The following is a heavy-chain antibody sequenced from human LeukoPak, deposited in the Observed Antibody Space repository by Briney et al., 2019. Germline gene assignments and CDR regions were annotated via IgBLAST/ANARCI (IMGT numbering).Heavy chain of an antibody. D-gene: IGHD6-13*01. CDR3: TTSTIAAAGLRDYYYYYYMDV. J-gene: IGHJ6*03. CDR2: ISSSSSYI. V-gene: IGHV3-21*03. CDR1: GFTFSSYS. Sequence: GGSLRLSCAASGFTFSSYSMNWVRQAPGKGLEWVSSISSSSSYIYYADSVKGRFTISRDNAKNSLYLQMNSLRAEDTAVYYCTTSTIAAAGLRDYYYYYYMDVWGKGTTVTVSS.